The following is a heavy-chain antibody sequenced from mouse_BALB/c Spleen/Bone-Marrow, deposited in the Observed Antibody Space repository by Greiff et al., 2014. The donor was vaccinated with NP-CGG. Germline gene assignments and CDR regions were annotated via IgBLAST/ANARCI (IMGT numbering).Heavy chain of an antibody. Sequence: VQLQESGAELAKPGASVKMSCKASGYTFTRYWIHLVKPGPGQGLEWIGYINPSTGYTEYNQKFKDKATLTADKSSSTAYMQLSSLTSEDSAVYYCARGDYYGKGGAMDYWGQGTSVTVSS. CDR1: GYTFTRYW. CDR2: INPSTGYT. D-gene: IGHD1-1*01. CDR3: ARGDYYGKGGAMDY. J-gene: IGHJ4*01. V-gene: IGHV1-7*01.